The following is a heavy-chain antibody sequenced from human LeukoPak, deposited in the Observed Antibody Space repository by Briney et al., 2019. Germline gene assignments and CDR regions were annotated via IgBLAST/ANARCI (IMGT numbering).Heavy chain of an antibody. D-gene: IGHD2-2*01. J-gene: IGHJ6*03. V-gene: IGHV1-69*05. Sequence: ASVKVSCKASGGTFSSYAISWVRQAPGQGFEWMGGIIPIFGTANYAQKFQGRVTITTDESTSTAYMELSSLRSEDTAVYYCARGAYCSSTSCLWGYMDVWGKGTTVTVSS. CDR1: GGTFSSYA. CDR3: ARGAYCSSTSCLWGYMDV. CDR2: IIPIFGTA.